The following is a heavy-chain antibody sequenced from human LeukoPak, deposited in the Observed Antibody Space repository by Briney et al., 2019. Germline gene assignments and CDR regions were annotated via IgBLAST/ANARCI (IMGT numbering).Heavy chain of an antibody. CDR3: ARLWQQLVR. CDR1: GGSISSSSYY. V-gene: IGHV4-39*01. D-gene: IGHD6-13*01. CDR2: IYYSGST. J-gene: IGHJ4*02. Sequence: SETLSLTCTVSGGSISSSSYYWGWIRQPPGKGLEWIGCIYYSGSTYYNPSLKSRVTISVDTSKNQFSLKLSSVTAADTAVYYCARLWQQLVRWGQGTLVTVSS.